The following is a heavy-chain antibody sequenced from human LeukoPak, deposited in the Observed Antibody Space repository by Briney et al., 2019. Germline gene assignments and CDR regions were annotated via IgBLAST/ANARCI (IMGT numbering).Heavy chain of an antibody. D-gene: IGHD6-13*01. Sequence: GSVKVSCKASGYTFTSYYMHWVRQAPGQGLEWMGIINPSGGSTSYAQKFQGRVTMTRDTSTSTVYMELSSLRSEDTAVYYCARDPVRVGQQLVPGSTVMDVWGKGTTVTISS. CDR3: ARDPVRVGQQLVPGSTVMDV. V-gene: IGHV1-46*01. CDR1: GYTFTSYY. J-gene: IGHJ6*03. CDR2: INPSGGST.